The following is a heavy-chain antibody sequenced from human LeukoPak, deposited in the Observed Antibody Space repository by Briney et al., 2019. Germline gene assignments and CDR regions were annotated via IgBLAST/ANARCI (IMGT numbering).Heavy chain of an antibody. CDR2: ISWNSGSI. CDR1: GFTFDDYA. D-gene: IGHD1-7*01. CDR3: AKDKGITGTWAFDY. Sequence: GRSLRLSCAASGFTFDDYAMHWVRQAPGKGLEWVSGISWNSGSIGYADSVKGRFTISRDNAKNSLYLQMSSLRAEDTALYYCAKDKGITGTWAFDYWGQGTLVTVSS. V-gene: IGHV3-9*01. J-gene: IGHJ4*02.